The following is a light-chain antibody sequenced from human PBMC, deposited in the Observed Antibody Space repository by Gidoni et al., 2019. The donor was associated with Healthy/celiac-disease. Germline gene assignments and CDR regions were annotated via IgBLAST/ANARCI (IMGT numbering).Light chain of an antibody. CDR3: QQRSNWT. CDR2: DAA. Sequence: EIVLTQSPATLSLSPVERATLSCRASQSVSSSLAWYQQKPGQAPRLLIYDAANRATGIPARFSGSGSGTDFTLTISSLEPEDFAVYYCQQRSNWTFGGGTKVEIK. J-gene: IGKJ4*01. CDR1: QSVSSS. V-gene: IGKV3-11*01.